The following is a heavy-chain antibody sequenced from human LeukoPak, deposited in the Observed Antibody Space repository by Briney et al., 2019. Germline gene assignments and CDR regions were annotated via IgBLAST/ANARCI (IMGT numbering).Heavy chain of an antibody. CDR1: GGTISSNSYN. D-gene: IGHD3-22*01. CDR2: IYYSGSS. Sequence: SETLTLTCTASGGTISSNSYNWGRIRPPPGKGLEWIGSIYYSGSSYYNPSLKRRVTMPVDTSKNQFSLKLSSVTAADTAVYYWARLPIGYFAFDYWGQGTLVTVSS. V-gene: IGHV4-39*01. CDR3: ARLPIGYFAFDY. J-gene: IGHJ4*02.